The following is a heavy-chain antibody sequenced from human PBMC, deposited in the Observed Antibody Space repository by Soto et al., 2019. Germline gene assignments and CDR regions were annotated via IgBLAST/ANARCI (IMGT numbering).Heavy chain of an antibody. J-gene: IGHJ1*01. D-gene: IGHD2-21*02. Sequence: SETLSLTCAVYGGSFSAYYWSWIRQPPGKGLEWIGAINQSGSTNYNPSLRSRVTISVDTSKNQFSLKLSSVTAADTAVYYCARGQVVTAMLYFQHWGQGTLVTVSS. CDR3: ARGQVVTAMLYFQH. V-gene: IGHV4-34*01. CDR2: INQSGST. CDR1: GGSFSAYY.